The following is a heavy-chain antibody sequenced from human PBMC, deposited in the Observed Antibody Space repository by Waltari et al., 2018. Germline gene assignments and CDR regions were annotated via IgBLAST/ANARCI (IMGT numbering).Heavy chain of an antibody. CDR2: IYYSGST. D-gene: IGHD3-10*01. Sequence: QLQLQESGPGLVKPSETLSLTCTVSGGSISISTYYWGWIRQPPGKGLAWIGNIYYSGSTYYHPSLKSRVTVSVDTSKNQFSLKLSSVTAADTAVYYCARIITSTKGYYFDYWGQGTLVTVSS. J-gene: IGHJ4*02. V-gene: IGHV4-39*01. CDR1: GGSISISTYY. CDR3: ARIITSTKGYYFDY.